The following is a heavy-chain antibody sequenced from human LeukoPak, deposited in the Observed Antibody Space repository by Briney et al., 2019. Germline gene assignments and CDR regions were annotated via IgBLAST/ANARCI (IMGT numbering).Heavy chain of an antibody. V-gene: IGHV3-20*04. CDR3: ARAPAAAGTRLRGYFDY. J-gene: IGHJ4*02. D-gene: IGHD6-13*01. CDR1: GFTFDDYG. CDR2: INWNGGST. Sequence: GGSLRLSCAASGFTFDDYGMSWVRQAPGKGLEWVSGINWNGGSTGYADSVKGRFTISRDNAKNSLYLQMNSLRAEDTALYYCARAPAAAGTRLRGYFDYWGQGTLVTVSS.